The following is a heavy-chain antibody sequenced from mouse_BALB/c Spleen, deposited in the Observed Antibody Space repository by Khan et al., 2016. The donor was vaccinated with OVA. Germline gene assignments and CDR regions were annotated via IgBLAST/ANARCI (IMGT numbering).Heavy chain of an antibody. CDR1: GFTFSSYS. CDR3: TRDRNYYGSSFYFDY. Sequence: EVELVESGGGLVKPGGSLRLSCEASGFTFSSYSMSWVRQTPEKRLEWVATITSGGSYTYYPDSVQGRFTISRDNAKNTLYLQMSSLKSEDTAIYDCTRDRNYYGSSFYFDYWGQGTTLTVSS. D-gene: IGHD1-1*01. J-gene: IGHJ2*01. V-gene: IGHV5-6-4*01. CDR2: ITSGGSYT.